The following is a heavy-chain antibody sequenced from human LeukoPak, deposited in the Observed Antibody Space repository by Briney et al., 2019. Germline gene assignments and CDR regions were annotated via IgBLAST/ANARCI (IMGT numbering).Heavy chain of an antibody. J-gene: IGHJ2*01. CDR3: ARDTAGGNSSSWYFDL. V-gene: IGHV1-69*13. CDR1: GGIISSYA. D-gene: IGHD4-23*01. Sequence: SVMVSCKAAGGIISSYAIRGVRQAPGQWLEWMGSSIPIFGTANYAQKFQGRVTITADESTSTAYMELSSLRSEDTAVYYCARDTAGGNSSSWYFDLWGRGTLVTVSS. CDR2: SIPIFGTA.